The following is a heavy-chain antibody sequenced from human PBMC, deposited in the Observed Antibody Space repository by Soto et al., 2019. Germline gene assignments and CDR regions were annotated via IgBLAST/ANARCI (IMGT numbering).Heavy chain of an antibody. J-gene: IGHJ6*03. V-gene: IGHV3-48*02. Sequence: EVQLVESGGGLVQPGGSLRLSCAASGFTFSSYDMNWVRQAPGKGLEWISYISTSSRAIHYADSVKGRFTISGDNVKNSLYLQMNTLRDEDTAVYYCARDRGYCNGGSCYYMDVWGKGTTGTVSS. CDR1: GFTFSSYD. CDR2: ISTSSRAI. D-gene: IGHD2-15*01. CDR3: ARDRGYCNGGSCYYMDV.